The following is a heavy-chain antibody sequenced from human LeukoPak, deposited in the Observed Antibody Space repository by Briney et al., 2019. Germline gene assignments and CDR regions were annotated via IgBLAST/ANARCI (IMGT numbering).Heavy chain of an antibody. D-gene: IGHD3-3*01. J-gene: IGHJ5*02. CDR3: ARTRLNYEDGGAYPGFDP. CDR2: IYSGGST. V-gene: IGHV3-53*01. CDR1: GFTVSSSY. Sequence: PGGSLRLSCAASGFTVSSSYMSWVRQAPGKGLEWVSVIYSGGSTYYADSVKGRFTISRDNSKNTLYLQMNSLRAEDTAVYYCARTRLNYEDGGAYPGFDPWGQGTLVTVSS.